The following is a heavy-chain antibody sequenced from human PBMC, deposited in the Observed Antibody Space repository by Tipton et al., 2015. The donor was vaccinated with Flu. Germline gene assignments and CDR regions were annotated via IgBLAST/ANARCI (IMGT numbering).Heavy chain of an antibody. V-gene: IGHV4-4*08. CDR3: ARRGRTVRDAFDI. Sequence: TLSLTCTVSGGSISTYYWSWIRQPAGKGLEWIGYIYSSGSTNYNPSLKSRVTISPDTSKNQFSLRLTSVTAADTAVYYCARRGRTVRDAFDIWGQGTMVTVSS. CDR1: GGSISTYY. D-gene: IGHD3-10*01. CDR2: IYSSGST. J-gene: IGHJ3*02.